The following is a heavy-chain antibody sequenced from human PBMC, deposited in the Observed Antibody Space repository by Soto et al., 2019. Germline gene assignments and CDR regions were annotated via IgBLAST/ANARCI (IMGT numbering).Heavy chain of an antibody. D-gene: IGHD2-8*01. V-gene: IGHV3-23*01. CDR1: GFTFSSYA. J-gene: IGHJ4*02. CDR3: AKGGVNGVTYSRGNFDY. Sequence: QAGGSLRLSCAASGFTFSSYAIGWVRQAPGKGLEWVSVISGSGCSTYYADSVKGRFSFSRDNPQRTVHLQMNSLRAEDTDLYYCAKGGVNGVTYSRGNFDYWGQGTLVTVSS. CDR2: ISGSGCST.